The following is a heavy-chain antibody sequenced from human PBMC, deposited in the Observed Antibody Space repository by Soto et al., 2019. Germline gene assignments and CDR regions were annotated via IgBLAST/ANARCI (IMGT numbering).Heavy chain of an antibody. V-gene: IGHV3-23*01. D-gene: IGHD3-3*01. CDR1: GLSFGSYA. Sequence: VSLRLSCAASGLSFGSYAVRWVRQAPGKGLEWVSTISGSDGKTFYADSVKGRFSISRDTSQSTLYLQMNSLRADDTAMYYCARWSYLDYWGQGTRVTVSS. J-gene: IGHJ4*02. CDR3: ARWSYLDY. CDR2: ISGSDGKT.